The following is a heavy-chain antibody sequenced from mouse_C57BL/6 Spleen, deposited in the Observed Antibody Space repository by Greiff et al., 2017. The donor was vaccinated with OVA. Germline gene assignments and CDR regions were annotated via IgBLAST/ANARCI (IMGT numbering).Heavy chain of an antibody. CDR2: ISSGSSTI. CDR1: GFTFSDYG. D-gene: IGHD1-1*01. CDR3: ARGTLYYDSSHCYCDY. Sequence: DVKLPESGGGLVKPGGSLKLSCAASGFTFSDYGMHWVRQAPETGLEWVAYISSGSSTIYYADTVKGRFTLSRDKANNTRFLQRTRLRSEETAKYYCARGTLYYDSSHCYCDYWGTGTTVTVSS. J-gene: IGHJ1*03. V-gene: IGHV5-17*01.